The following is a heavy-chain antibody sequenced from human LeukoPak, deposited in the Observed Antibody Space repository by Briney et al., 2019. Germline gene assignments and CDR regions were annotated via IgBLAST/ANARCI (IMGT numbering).Heavy chain of an antibody. D-gene: IGHD5-18*01. CDR3: ARGGITWIQLWSRRGFDY. CDR1: QFPVQRGCA. CDR2: VDHVGKL. V-gene: IGHV4-38-2*02. Sequence: PSETLSLTCPVSQFPVQRGCAWSWIRLPPGKGLEWIGGVDHVGKLYYNTSLRSRLTISMDTSKTQFSLSLSSVSAADTAVYFCARGGITWIQLWSRRGFDYWGQGTLVTVSS. J-gene: IGHJ4*02.